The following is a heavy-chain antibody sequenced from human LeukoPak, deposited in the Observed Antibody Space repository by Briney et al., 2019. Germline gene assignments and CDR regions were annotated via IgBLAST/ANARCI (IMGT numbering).Heavy chain of an antibody. V-gene: IGHV3-23*01. D-gene: IGHD6-13*01. CDR2: ISGSGDTT. CDR1: GFTFSSYA. J-gene: IGHJ4*02. Sequence: GESLRLSCAASGFTFSSYAMTWVRQAPGKGLEWVSVISGSGDTTYYADSVKGRFTISRDNSKNTLYLQMNSLRAEDTAVYYCAKDIGYLDSAAGSFDYWGQGTLVTVSS. CDR3: AKDIGYLDSAAGSFDY.